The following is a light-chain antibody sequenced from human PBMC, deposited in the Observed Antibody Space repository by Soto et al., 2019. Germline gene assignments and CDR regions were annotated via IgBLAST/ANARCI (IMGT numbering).Light chain of an antibody. CDR3: QQYYSTRT. CDR2: WAS. CDR1: QSVLYRSNNKNY. Sequence: DIVLTQSPDSLAVSLGERATINCKSSQSVLYRSNNKNYLAWYQQKPGQPPKLLIYWASTRESGVPDRFSGSGSGTDFTLTISRLQAEDVAVYYCQQYYSTRTFGQGTKVEIK. J-gene: IGKJ1*01. V-gene: IGKV4-1*01.